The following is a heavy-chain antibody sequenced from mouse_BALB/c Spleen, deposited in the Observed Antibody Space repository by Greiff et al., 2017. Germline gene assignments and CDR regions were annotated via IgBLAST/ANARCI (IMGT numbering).Heavy chain of an antibody. V-gene: IGHV14-1*02. CDR3: ARSYGSRDCFDY. CDR1: GFNIKDYY. CDR2: IDPENGNT. Sequence: VQLQQSGAELVRPGALVKLSCKASGFNIKDYYMHWVKQRPEQGLEWIGWIDPENGNTIYDPKFQGKASITADTSSNKAYLQLSRLTAEDTAVYYCARSYGSRDCFDYWGQGTTLTVSA. D-gene: IGHD1-1*01. J-gene: IGHJ2*01.